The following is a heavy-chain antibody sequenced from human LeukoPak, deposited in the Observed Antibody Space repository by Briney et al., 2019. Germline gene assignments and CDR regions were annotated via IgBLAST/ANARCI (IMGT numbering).Heavy chain of an antibody. CDR2: ISPSGGST. D-gene: IGHD6-19*01. CDR3: ARSYSSGWTALDY. J-gene: IGHJ4*02. V-gene: IGHV1-46*01. CDR1: GYTFTSYY. Sequence: GASVKVSCKASGYTFTSYYMHWVRQAPGQGLEWMGIISPSGGSTSYAQKFQGRVTMTRDMSTSTVYMELSSLRSEDTAVYYCARSYSSGWTALDYWGQGTLVTVSS.